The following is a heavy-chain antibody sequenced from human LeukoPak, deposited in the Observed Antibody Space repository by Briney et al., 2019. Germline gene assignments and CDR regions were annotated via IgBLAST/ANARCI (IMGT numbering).Heavy chain of an antibody. CDR2: ISGSGGST. CDR3: ARYMVRGEIDAFDI. D-gene: IGHD3-10*01. Sequence: GGSLRLSCAASGFTFSSYAMSWVRQAPGKGLEWVSAISGSGGSTYYADSVKGRFTISRDNAKNSLYLQMNSLRAEDTAVYYCARYMVRGEIDAFDIWGQGTMVTVSS. V-gene: IGHV3-23*01. CDR1: GFTFSSYA. J-gene: IGHJ3*02.